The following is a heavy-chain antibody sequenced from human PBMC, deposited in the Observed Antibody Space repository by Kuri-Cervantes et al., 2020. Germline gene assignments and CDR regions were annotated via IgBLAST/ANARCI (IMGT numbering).Heavy chain of an antibody. CDR1: GYTFTGYY. CDR3: AREALTLALAGNGVWNY. D-gene: IGHD6-19*01. CDR2: INPNSGGT. J-gene: IGHJ4*02. V-gene: IGHV1-2*02. Sequence: ASLMISCKASGYTFTGYYKHWGRHAPGQGLGGMGWINPNSGGTNYAQKFQGRVTMTRTTSISTSYMELSRLRSDDTAVYYCAREALTLALAGNGVWNYWGQGTLVTVSS.